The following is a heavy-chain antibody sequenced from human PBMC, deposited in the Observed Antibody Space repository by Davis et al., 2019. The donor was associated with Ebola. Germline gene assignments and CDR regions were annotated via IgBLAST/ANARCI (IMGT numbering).Heavy chain of an antibody. V-gene: IGHV4-34*01. CDR2: INHSGST. J-gene: IGHJ5*01. Sequence: MPSETLSLTCAVYGGSFSDYYWSWIRQPPGKGLEWIGEINHSGSTNYSPSLKSRVTMSVDTSKNQFSLKLNSLTAADTGVYYCARGSDGGNSADSWGQGTLVTVSS. D-gene: IGHD4-23*01. CDR3: ARGSDGGNSADS. CDR1: GGSFSDYY.